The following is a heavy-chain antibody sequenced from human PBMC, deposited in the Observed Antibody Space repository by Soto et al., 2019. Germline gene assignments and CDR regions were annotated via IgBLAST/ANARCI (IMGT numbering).Heavy chain of an antibody. CDR3: ARGRGWLHDY. J-gene: IGHJ4*02. CDR1: GFSLSDYW. V-gene: IGHV3-7*01. CDR2: IKQDGSDR. Sequence: EVQLVESGGGLVQPGGSLRLSCAASGFSLSDYWMNWVRQAPGKGLEGVAIIKQDGSDRYYVDPVKGRFTISRDNAKNSLYLQMSSLRVEDTALYYCARGRGWLHDYWGQGTQVTVSS. D-gene: IGHD6-19*01.